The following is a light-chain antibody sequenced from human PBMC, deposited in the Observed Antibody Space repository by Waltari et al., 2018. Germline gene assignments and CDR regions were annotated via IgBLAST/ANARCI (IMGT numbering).Light chain of an antibody. CDR2: KGS. J-gene: IGLJ3*02. V-gene: IGLV8-61*01. Sequence: QTVVTQEPSLSVSPGGTVALTCALTSCPVSTTSYPRWYQQTPGQPPRTLVYKGSSRSSGVPDRFSGSILGNKAALTITGAQADDESNYYCSLYMGSGIWVFGGGTKLTVL. CDR3: SLYMGSGIWV. CDR1: SCPVSTTSY.